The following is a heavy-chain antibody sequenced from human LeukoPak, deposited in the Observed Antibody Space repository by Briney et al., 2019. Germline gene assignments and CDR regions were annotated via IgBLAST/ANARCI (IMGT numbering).Heavy chain of an antibody. V-gene: IGHV3-23*01. CDR2: ISGSGGST. CDR3: AKSLAGIAVAGSTFDI. CDR1: GFTFSSYA. D-gene: IGHD6-19*01. Sequence: GGSLRLSCAASGFTFSSYAMSWVRQAPGKGLEWVSAISGSGGSTYYADSVKGRFTISRDNSKNTLYLQMNSLRAEDTAVYYCAKSLAGIAVAGSTFDIWGQGTMVTVSS. J-gene: IGHJ3*02.